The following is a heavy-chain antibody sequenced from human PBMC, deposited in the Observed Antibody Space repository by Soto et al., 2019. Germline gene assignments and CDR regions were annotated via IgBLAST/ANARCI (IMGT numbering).Heavy chain of an antibody. V-gene: IGHV6-1*01. CDR2: TYYRSKWYN. CDR3: ARGYSKSNDAFDI. J-gene: IGHJ3*02. Sequence: SQTLSLTCAISGDSVSSNSAAWNWIRHSPSRGLEWLGRTYYRSKWYNDYAVSVKSRITINPDTSKNQFSLQLNSVTPEDTAVYYGARGYSKSNDAFDIWGQGTMVTVSS. CDR1: GDSVSSNSAA. D-gene: IGHD6-13*01.